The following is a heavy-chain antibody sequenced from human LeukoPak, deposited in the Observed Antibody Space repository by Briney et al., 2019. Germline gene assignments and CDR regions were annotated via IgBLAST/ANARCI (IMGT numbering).Heavy chain of an antibody. J-gene: IGHJ6*03. CDR2: ISYDGSNK. D-gene: IGHD1/OR15-1a*01. V-gene: IGHV3-30-3*02. CDR3: AKEGTLGYFYYMDV. CDR1: GFTFSSYA. Sequence: PGGSLRLSCAASGFTFSSYAMHWVRQAPGKGLEWVAVISYDGSNKYYADSVKGRFTISRDNSKNTLYLQMNSLRAEDTALYYCAKEGTLGYFYYMDVWGKGTTVTVSS.